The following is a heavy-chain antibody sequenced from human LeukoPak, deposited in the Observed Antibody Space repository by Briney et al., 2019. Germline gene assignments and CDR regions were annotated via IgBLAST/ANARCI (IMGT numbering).Heavy chain of an antibody. CDR2: ISSGSTYI. J-gene: IGHJ4*02. CDR1: GFTFSSHS. CDR3: ARDKAGYSSGWYTFDY. V-gene: IGHV3-21*01. Sequence: GGSLRLSCAASGFTFSSHSMNWVRQAPGKGLEWVSSISSGSTYIYYADSVKGRFTIPRDNAKNSLYLQMNSLRAEDTAVYYCARDKAGYSSGWYTFDYWGQGTLVTVSS. D-gene: IGHD6-19*01.